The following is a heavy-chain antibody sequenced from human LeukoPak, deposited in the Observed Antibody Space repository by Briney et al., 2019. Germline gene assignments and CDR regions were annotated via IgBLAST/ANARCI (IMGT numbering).Heavy chain of an antibody. Sequence: SETLSLTCTVSGYSISSGYYWGWIRQPPGKGLEWIGTIFHSGSTSYNPSLKSRVSISVDTSKNQFSLKLSSVTAADTAVYYCAGGGMPYYLYYYMDVWGKGTTVTVSS. D-gene: IGHD1-1*01. CDR1: GYSISSGYY. J-gene: IGHJ6*03. CDR3: AGGGMPYYLYYYMDV. V-gene: IGHV4-38-2*02. CDR2: IFHSGST.